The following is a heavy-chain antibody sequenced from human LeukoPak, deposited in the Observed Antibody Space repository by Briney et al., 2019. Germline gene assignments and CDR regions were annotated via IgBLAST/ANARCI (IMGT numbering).Heavy chain of an antibody. V-gene: IGHV4-34*01. Sequence: SETLSLTCAVYGGSFSGYYWSWIRQPPGKGLEWIGEINHSGSTNYNPSLKSRVTISVDTSKNQFSLKLSSVTAADTAVYYCARGSKVRALGPWGQGTLVTVSS. CDR3: ARGSKVRALGP. CDR2: INHSGST. CDR1: GGSFSGYY. J-gene: IGHJ5*02. D-gene: IGHD3-10*01.